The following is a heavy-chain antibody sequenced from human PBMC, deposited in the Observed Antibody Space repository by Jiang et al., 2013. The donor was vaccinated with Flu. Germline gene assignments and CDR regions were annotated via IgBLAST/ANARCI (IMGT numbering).Heavy chain of an antibody. J-gene: IGHJ6*02. Sequence: LLKPSETLSLTCAVSGYSISSGYYWGWIRQPPGKGLEWIGIIYHSGSTYYNPSLKSRVTISVDTSKNQFSLNLSSVTAADTAVYYCARASRDIVVVSAAYGMDVWGQGTTVTVSS. CDR3: ARASRDIVVVSAAYGMDV. D-gene: IGHD2-2*01. V-gene: IGHV4-38-2*01. CDR1: GYSISSGYY. CDR2: IYHSGST.